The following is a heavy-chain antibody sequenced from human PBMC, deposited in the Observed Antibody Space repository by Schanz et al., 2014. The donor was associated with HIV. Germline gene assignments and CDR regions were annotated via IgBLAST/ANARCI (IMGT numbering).Heavy chain of an antibody. J-gene: IGHJ1*01. Sequence: QVHLQESGPGLVKPSQTLSLTCTVSGGSISSGSYYWSWIRQHPGKGLEWIGYIYYSGNTYYNPSLKSRVAISVDTSKNQFSLSLGSVTAADTAIYFCARGSSGGDSAAEYFRHWGQGTLVTVSS. CDR3: ARGSSGGDSAAEYFRH. CDR1: GGSISSGSYY. D-gene: IGHD2-21*02. CDR2: IYYSGNT. V-gene: IGHV4-31*03.